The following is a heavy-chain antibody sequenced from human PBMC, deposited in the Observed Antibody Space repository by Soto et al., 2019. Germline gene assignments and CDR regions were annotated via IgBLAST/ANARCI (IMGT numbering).Heavy chain of an antibody. Sequence: SVKVSCKASGGTFSSYAISWVRQAPGQGLEWMGGIIPIFGTANYAQKFQGRVTITADESTSTAYMELSSLRSEDTAVYYCARAQRGYYDFWSGYPYYYYGMDVWGQGTTVTVSS. CDR3: ARAQRGYYDFWSGYPYYYYGMDV. J-gene: IGHJ6*02. D-gene: IGHD3-3*01. V-gene: IGHV1-69*13. CDR2: IIPIFGTA. CDR1: GGTFSSYA.